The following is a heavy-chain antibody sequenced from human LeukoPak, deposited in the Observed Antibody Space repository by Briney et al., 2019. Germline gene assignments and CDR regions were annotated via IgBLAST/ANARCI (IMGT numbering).Heavy chain of an antibody. V-gene: IGHV1-69*04. D-gene: IGHD3-22*01. CDR2: IIPILGIA. J-gene: IGHJ4*02. Sequence: GSSVKVSCKASGGTFSSYAISWVRQAPGQGLEWMGRIIPILGIANYAQKFQGRVTITADKSTSTAYMELSSLRSEDTAVYYCARLYYYDSSGYDDFDYWGQGTLVTVSS. CDR3: ARLYYYDSSGYDDFDY. CDR1: GGTFSSYA.